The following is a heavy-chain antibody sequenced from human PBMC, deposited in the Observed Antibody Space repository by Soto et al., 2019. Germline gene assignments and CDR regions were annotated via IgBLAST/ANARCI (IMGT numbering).Heavy chain of an antibody. Sequence: QVQLQESGPGLVKPSQTLSLTCTVSGGSISSGGYYWSWIRQHPGKGLEWIGYIYYSGSTYYNPSLKSRVTISVDTYKNHYSMELSSVTAADTAVYYCARVAAGTTRYYYGMDVWGQGTKVTVSS. CDR3: ARVAAGTTRYYYGMDV. CDR1: GGSISSGGYY. D-gene: IGHD6-13*01. V-gene: IGHV4-31*03. J-gene: IGHJ6*02. CDR2: IYYSGST.